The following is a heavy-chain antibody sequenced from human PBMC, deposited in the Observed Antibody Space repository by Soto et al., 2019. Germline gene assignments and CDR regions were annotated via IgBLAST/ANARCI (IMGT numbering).Heavy chain of an antibody. CDR2: VYSSGNT. V-gene: IGHV4-59*01. D-gene: IGHD6-25*01. CDR1: GGSISRYY. J-gene: IGHJ3*01. CDR3: ARARGVRSGPPLEHAFEF. Sequence: PSETLTLTCTVSGGSISRYYWSWIRQPPGKGLEWIGYVYSSGNTDYNPSLKSRVTISVDTSRNQFSLKLSSVTAADTAVYYCARARGVRSGPPLEHAFEFWGQGTTVTVSS.